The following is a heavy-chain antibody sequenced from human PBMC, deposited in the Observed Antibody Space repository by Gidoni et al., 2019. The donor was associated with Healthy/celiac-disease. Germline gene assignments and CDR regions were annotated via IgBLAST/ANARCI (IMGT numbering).Heavy chain of an antibody. CDR1: GYPFTSYA. V-gene: IGHV1-3*01. CDR3: AREGGSVSYSSGFLRSGWFDP. D-gene: IGHD6-19*01. Sequence: QVQLVQSGAEVKKPGASVKVSCKASGYPFTSYAMHWVRQAPGQRLEWMGWINAGNGNTKYSQKFQGRVTITRDTSASTAYMELSSLRSEDTAVYYCAREGGSVSYSSGFLRSGWFDPWGQGTLVTVSS. J-gene: IGHJ5*02. CDR2: INAGNGNT.